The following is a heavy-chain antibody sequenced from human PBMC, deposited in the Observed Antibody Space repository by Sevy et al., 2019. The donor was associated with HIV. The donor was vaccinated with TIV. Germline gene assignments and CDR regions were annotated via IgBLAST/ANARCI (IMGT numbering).Heavy chain of an antibody. CDR3: ANSWGRFGGSSWLYHYYAMDD. V-gene: IGHV3-30*18. J-gene: IGHJ6*02. CDR2: VSEDGSDK. Sequence: GGSLRLSCAASGFRFSRSGMHWVRQAAGKGLEWVAVVSEDGSDKDYGDSVKGRFTISRDNSKDTLYLEMNSLRPGDMAMYYCANSWGRFGGSSWLYHYYAMDDWGQGTTVTVSS. D-gene: IGHD6-13*01. CDR1: GFRFSRSG.